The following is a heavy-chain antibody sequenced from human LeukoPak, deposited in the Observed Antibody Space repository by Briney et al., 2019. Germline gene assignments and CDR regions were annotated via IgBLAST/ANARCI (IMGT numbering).Heavy chain of an antibody. V-gene: IGHV3-21*01. J-gene: IGHJ4*02. CDR3: ARGGGGSYYHLLDY. Sequence: GESLKISCAASGFTFSSYSMNWVRQAPGKGLEWVSSISSSSSYIYYADSVKGRFTISRDNAKNSLYLQMNSLRAEDTAVYYCARGGGGSYYHLLDYWGQGTLVTVSS. CDR2: ISSSSSYI. D-gene: IGHD1-26*01. CDR1: GFTFSSYS.